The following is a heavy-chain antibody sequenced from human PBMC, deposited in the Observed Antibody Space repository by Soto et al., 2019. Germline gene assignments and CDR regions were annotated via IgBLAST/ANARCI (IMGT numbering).Heavy chain of an antibody. V-gene: IGHV4-4*07. Sequence: ASETLSLTCTVSGGSISSYYWSWIRQPAGKGLEWIGRIYTSGSTNYNPSLKSRVTISVDTSKNQFSLKLSSVTAADTAVYYCARDSGYCSGGSCYYYYGMDVWGQGTTVTVSS. CDR1: GGSISSYY. CDR3: ARDSGYCSGGSCYYYYGMDV. CDR2: IYTSGST. J-gene: IGHJ6*02. D-gene: IGHD2-15*01.